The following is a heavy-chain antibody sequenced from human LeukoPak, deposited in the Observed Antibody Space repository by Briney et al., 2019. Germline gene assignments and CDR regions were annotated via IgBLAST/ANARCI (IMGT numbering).Heavy chain of an antibody. D-gene: IGHD2-2*01. CDR2: INPKNGET. CDR3: ARHETDQRDYLYYYYMDV. Sequence: ASVKVSCKTSGYTFNAYHIHWVRQAPGQRLEWVGWINPKNGETLYAPKFQGWVTMTTDKSISTAYLQWSSLKASDTAMYYCARHETDQRDYLYYYYMDVWGKGTTVTISS. V-gene: IGHV1-2*04. J-gene: IGHJ6*03. CDR1: GYTFNAYH.